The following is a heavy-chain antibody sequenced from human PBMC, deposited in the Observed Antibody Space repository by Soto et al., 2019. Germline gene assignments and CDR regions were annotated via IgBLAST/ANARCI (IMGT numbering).Heavy chain of an antibody. V-gene: IGHV3-23*01. CDR3: ASSCSGGSCYPTFAVRFYYYGMDV. CDR2: ISGSGGST. Sequence: GGSLRLSCAASGFTFSSYPMSWVRQAPGKGLEWVPAISGSGGSTYYADSVKGRFTISRDNSKNTLYLQMNSLRAEDTAVYYCASSCSGGSCYPTFAVRFYYYGMDVWGQGTTVTVSS. J-gene: IGHJ6*02. D-gene: IGHD2-15*01. CDR1: GFTFSSYP.